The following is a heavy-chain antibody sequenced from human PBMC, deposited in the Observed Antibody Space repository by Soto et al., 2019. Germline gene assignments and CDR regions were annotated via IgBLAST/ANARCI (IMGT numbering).Heavy chain of an antibody. CDR3: SRVVGDTFPKHFDF. CDR1: GFTFGDYP. Sequence: GGSLRLSCAASGFTFGDYPMSWFRQAPGKGLEWLSLIRRKAYRGTTEYAASVKGRFTISRDDPKSIAYLQMNSLKTEDTAVYFCSRVVGDTFPKHFDFWGQGALVTVSS. J-gene: IGHJ4*02. CDR2: IRRKAYRGTT. D-gene: IGHD1-26*01. V-gene: IGHV3-49*03.